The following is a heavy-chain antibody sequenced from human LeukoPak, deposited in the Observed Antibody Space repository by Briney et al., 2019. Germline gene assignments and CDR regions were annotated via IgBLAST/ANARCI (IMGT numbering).Heavy chain of an antibody. CDR1: GGSFSGYY. J-gene: IGHJ5*02. CDR2: INHSGSI. D-gene: IGHD6-13*01. Sequence: SETLSLTCAVYGGSFSGYYWSWIRQPPGKGLEWIGEINHSGSINYNPSLKSRVTISVDTSKNQFSLKLSSVTAADTAVYYCARALSSSWSANWFDPWGQGTLVTVSS. V-gene: IGHV4-34*01. CDR3: ARALSSSWSANWFDP.